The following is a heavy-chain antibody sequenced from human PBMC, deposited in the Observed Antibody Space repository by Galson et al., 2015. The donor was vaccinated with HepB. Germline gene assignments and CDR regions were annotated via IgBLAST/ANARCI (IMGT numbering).Heavy chain of an antibody. CDR3: AKDLGGDVVVPVRYYYYGMDV. V-gene: IGHV3-30*18. D-gene: IGHD2-2*01. J-gene: IGHJ6*02. CDR1: GFTFSSYG. CDR2: ISYDGSNK. Sequence: SLRLSCAASGFTFSSYGMHWVRQAPGKGLEWVAVISYDGSNKYYADSVKGRFTISRDNSKNTLYLQMNSLRAEDTAVYYCAKDLGGDVVVPVRYYYYGMDVWGQGTTVTVSS.